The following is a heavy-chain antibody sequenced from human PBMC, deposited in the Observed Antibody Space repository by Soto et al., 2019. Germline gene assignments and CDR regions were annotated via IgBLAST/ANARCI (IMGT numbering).Heavy chain of an antibody. D-gene: IGHD2-2*01. CDR3: ARLGGYCSSTSCYDADY. CDR1: GGSISSYY. V-gene: IGHV4-59*08. Sequence: QVQLQESGPGLVKPSETLSLTCTVSGGSISSYYWSWIRQPPGKGLEWIGYIYYSGSTNYNPSLKSRVTISVDTSKNPFSLKLSSVTAADTAVYYCARLGGYCSSTSCYDADYWGQGTLVTVSS. J-gene: IGHJ4*02. CDR2: IYYSGST.